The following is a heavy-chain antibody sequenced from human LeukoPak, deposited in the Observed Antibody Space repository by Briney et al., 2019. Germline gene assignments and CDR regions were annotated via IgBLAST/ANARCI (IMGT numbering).Heavy chain of an antibody. CDR1: GGSISSYY. CDR2: IYTSGST. CDR3: VREGSCGGDCYSVDY. D-gene: IGHD2-21*02. J-gene: IGHJ4*02. Sequence: PSETLSLTCTVSGGSISSYYCSWIRQPPGKGLEWIGRIYTSGSTNYNPSLKSRVTMSVDTSKNQFSLKLTAVTAADTAVYYCVREGSCGGDCYSVDYWGQGTLVTVSS. V-gene: IGHV4-4*07.